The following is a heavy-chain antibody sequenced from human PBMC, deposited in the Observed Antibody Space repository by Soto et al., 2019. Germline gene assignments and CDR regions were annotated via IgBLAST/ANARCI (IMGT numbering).Heavy chain of an antibody. CDR2: IDPSDSYT. J-gene: IGHJ3*02. D-gene: IGHD2-15*01. V-gene: IGHV5-10-1*01. CDR1: VFSFTSYW. Sequence: GESLKISCKASVFSFTSYWISWVRQMPGKGLECMGRIDPSDSYTNYSPSFQGHVTISADKSISTAYLQWSSLKASDTAMYYCARRGADCSGGSCDLSDAFDIWGQGTMVTVSS. CDR3: ARRGADCSGGSCDLSDAFDI.